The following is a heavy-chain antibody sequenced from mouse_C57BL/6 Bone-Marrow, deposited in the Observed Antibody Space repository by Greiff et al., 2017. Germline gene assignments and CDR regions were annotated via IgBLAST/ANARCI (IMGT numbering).Heavy chain of an antibody. D-gene: IGHD1-1*01. CDR2: IYPGSGST. J-gene: IGHJ1*03. Sequence: VQLQQPGAELVKPGASVKMSCKASGYTFTSYWITWVKQRPGQGLEWIGDIYPGSGSTNYNEKFKSKATLTVDTSSSTAYMQLSSLTSEDSAVYYCARAGYDGSSYFYWYFDVWGTGTTVTVSS. CDR1: GYTFTSYW. CDR3: ARAGYDGSSYFYWYFDV. V-gene: IGHV1-55*01.